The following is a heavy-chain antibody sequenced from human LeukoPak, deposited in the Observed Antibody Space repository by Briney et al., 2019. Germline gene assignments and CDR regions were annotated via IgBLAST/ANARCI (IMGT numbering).Heavy chain of an antibody. CDR1: GYSISSGYY. CDR2: IYHSGST. D-gene: IGHD1-26*01. J-gene: IGHJ3*02. V-gene: IGHV4-38-2*02. Sequence: PSETLSLTCTVSGYSISSGYYWGWIRQPPGKGLEWIGSIYHSGSTYYNPSLKSRVTISVDTSKNQFSLKLSSVTAADTAVYYCAREEVGATIRYAFDIWGQGTMVTVSS. CDR3: AREEVGATIRYAFDI.